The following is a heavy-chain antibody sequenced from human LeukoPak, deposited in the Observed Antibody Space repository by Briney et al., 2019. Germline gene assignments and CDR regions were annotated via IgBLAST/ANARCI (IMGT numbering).Heavy chain of an antibody. J-gene: IGHJ4*02. Sequence: GGSLRLSCAASGFTFSSYSMNWVRQAPGKGLEWVSSISSSSSYIYYADSVKGRFTISRDNAKNSLYLQMNSLRAEDTAVYYCARGSLITMVRGVESPQLQEFDYWGQGTLVTVSS. CDR3: ARGSLITMVRGVESPQLQEFDY. CDR1: GFTFSSYS. V-gene: IGHV3-21*04. D-gene: IGHD3-10*01. CDR2: ISSSSSYI.